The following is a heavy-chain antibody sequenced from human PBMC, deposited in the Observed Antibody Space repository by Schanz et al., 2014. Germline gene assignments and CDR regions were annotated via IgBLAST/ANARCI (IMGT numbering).Heavy chain of an antibody. V-gene: IGHV3-23*01. Sequence: EVQLLESGGTVVQPGGSLRVSCAASGFVFRTFAMYWVRQAPGKGLEWVSDISDSGDSTHYADSVKGRFTISRDNAKNSLFLQMNSLSAEDTAVYYCAKQHGVIQQVSDYWGQGTLVTVSS. CDR1: GFVFRTFA. CDR3: AKQHGVIQQVSDY. J-gene: IGHJ4*02. CDR2: ISDSGDST. D-gene: IGHD3-22*01.